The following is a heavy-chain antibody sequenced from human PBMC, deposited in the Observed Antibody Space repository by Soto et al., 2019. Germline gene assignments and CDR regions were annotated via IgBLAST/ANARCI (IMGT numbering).Heavy chain of an antibody. CDR3: ARGRITMVRGVIIRRAYYFDY. D-gene: IGHD3-10*01. CDR1: GGSFRGYY. J-gene: IGHJ4*02. CDR2: INHSGST. V-gene: IGHV4-34*01. Sequence: SETLSLTCAVYGGSFRGYYWSGIRQPPGKGLEWIGEINHSGSTNYNPSLKSRVTISVDTSKNQFSLKLSSVTAADTAVYNCARGRITMVRGVIIRRAYYFDYWGQGTLVTVSS.